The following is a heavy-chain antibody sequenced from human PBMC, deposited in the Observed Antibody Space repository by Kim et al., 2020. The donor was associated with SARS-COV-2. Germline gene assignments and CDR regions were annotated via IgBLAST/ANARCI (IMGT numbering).Heavy chain of an antibody. V-gene: IGHV4-34*01. CDR2: NHTGRT. J-gene: IGHJ4*02. Sequence: NHTGRTSYNPSLKSRVSILMDTSKRQFSLNLRSVTAADTAVYYCARGAPGYWGQGSLVTVSS. CDR3: ARGAPGY.